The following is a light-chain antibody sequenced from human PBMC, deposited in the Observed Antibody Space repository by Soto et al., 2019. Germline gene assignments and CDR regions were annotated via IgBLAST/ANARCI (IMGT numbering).Light chain of an antibody. CDR2: WAC. CDR1: QSVLYSSSNKNY. V-gene: IGKV4-1*01. CDR3: QQYRSSPWT. J-gene: IGKJ1*01. Sequence: DIVMTQSPDSLAVSLGERATINCRSSQSVLYSSSNKNYLAWYQQKPGQPPKLLIYWACTRESGVPDRFSGSGSGTNFTLTISSLQAEDVAVYYCQQYRSSPWTFGQGTKVEIK.